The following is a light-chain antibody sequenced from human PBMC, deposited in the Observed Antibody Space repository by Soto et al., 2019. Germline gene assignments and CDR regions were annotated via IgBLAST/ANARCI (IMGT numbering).Light chain of an antibody. CDR3: QKYNSAPWT. J-gene: IGKJ1*01. CDR2: WAS. CDR1: QSVLLTSNNKNY. Sequence: DLVLTQSPDSLAVSLGEQATINCKSSQSVLLTSNNKNYLAWYQQKPGQPPKLLIYWASTRESGVPDRFSASGSGTDFTLTITSLQAQDVAVYYCQKYNSAPWTFGQGTKVDIK. V-gene: IGKV4-1*01.